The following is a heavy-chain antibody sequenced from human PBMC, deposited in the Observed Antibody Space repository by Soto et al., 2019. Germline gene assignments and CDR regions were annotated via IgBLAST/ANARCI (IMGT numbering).Heavy chain of an antibody. Sequence: QVPLEQSGAEVKKSGASVKVSCKASGYIYSTHGINWVRQAPGQGLEWMGWINPYNGKTNYAQKFQGRVTMTPETSRKTAYMELRSMRSDDTAVYYCARVQIVVVVGGTPADYWGQGTLVTVSS. CDR1: GYIYSTHG. J-gene: IGHJ4*02. D-gene: IGHD2-15*01. CDR3: ARVQIVVVVGGTPADY. CDR2: INPYNGKT. V-gene: IGHV1-18*01.